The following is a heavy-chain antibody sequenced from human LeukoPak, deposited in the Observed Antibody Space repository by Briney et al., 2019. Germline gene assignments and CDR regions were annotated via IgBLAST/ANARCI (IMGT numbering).Heavy chain of an antibody. V-gene: IGHV4-4*07. J-gene: IGHJ4*02. CDR2: IYTSGST. Sequence: SETLSLTCTVSGGSISSYYWSWIRQPAGRGLEWIGRIYTSGSTNYNPSLKSRVTMSVETSKNQFSLKLSSVTAADTAVYYCARTARSPEEVPAGIVFDYWGQGTLVTVSS. CDR1: GGSISSYY. D-gene: IGHD2-2*01. CDR3: ARTARSPEEVPAGIVFDY.